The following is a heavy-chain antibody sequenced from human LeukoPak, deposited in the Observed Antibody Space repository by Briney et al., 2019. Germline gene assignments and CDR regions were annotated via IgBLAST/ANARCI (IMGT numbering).Heavy chain of an antibody. CDR2: ISAYNGNT. J-gene: IGHJ3*02. CDR3: AVRTGTTVGAFDI. D-gene: IGHD1-1*01. V-gene: IGHV1-18*01. Sequence: GASVKVSCKASGYTFTSYGISWVRQAPGQGLEWMGWISAYNGNTNYAQKFQGRVTMTEDTSTDTAYMELSSLRSEDTAVYYCAVRTGTTVGAFDIWGQGTMVTVSS. CDR1: GYTFTSYG.